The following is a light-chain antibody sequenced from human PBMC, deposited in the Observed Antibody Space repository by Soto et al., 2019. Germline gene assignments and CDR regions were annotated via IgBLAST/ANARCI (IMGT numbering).Light chain of an antibody. V-gene: IGLV2-8*01. CDR1: SSDVGGYNY. Sequence: QSVLTQPPSASGSPGQSVTISCTGTSSDVGGYNYVSWYQQHPGKAPKLMIYEVSKRPSGVPDRFSGSKSGNTASLTVFGFQAEDESDYYCSSYAGSNNLNVFGTGTKVTVL. J-gene: IGLJ1*01. CDR2: EVS. CDR3: SSYAGSNNLNV.